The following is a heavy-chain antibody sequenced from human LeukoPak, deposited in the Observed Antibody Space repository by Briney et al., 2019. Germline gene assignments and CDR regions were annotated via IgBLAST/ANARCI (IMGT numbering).Heavy chain of an antibody. CDR1: GFIFNNFW. CDR2: IKQEENGK. V-gene: IGHV3-7*01. CDR3: ARVLYYGSARRYYFDY. J-gene: IGHJ4*02. D-gene: IGHD3-10*01. Sequence: GGSLRLSCTASGFIFNNFWMNWVRQAPGEGLEWVANIKQEENGKYYVDSVMGRFTISRDNAKNSMYLQMNTLRAGDTGVYYCARVLYYGSARRYYFDYWGQGTLVTVSS.